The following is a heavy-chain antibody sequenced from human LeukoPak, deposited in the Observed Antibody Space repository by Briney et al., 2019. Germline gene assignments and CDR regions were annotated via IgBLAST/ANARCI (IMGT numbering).Heavy chain of an antibody. CDR2: IYPGDSDT. V-gene: IGHV5-51*01. Sequence: GESLKISCKGSGYSFTSYWIGWVRQMPGKGLEWMGIIYPGDSDTRYSPSFQGQVTISADKSIRTAYLQWSSLKASDTAMYYCARHSLYSSSISWFDPWGQGTLVTVSS. D-gene: IGHD6-6*01. CDR3: ARHSLYSSSISWFDP. J-gene: IGHJ5*02. CDR1: GYSFTSYW.